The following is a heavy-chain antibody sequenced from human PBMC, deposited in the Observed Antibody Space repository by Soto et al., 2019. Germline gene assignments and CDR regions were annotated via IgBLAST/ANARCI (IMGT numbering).Heavy chain of an antibody. CDR3: STLLRPVEY. CDR1: GITISNAY. Sequence: DVQLVESGGGLVKPGGSLGLSCAASGITISNAYMNWVRQAPGKGLEWVGRVKSKTDGGTTEYAAPVKGRFTISRDDSKNMLYLQMNSLKTEDTAVYYCSTLLRPVEYWGQGTLVTVSS. J-gene: IGHJ4*02. V-gene: IGHV3-15*07. CDR2: VKSKTDGGTT.